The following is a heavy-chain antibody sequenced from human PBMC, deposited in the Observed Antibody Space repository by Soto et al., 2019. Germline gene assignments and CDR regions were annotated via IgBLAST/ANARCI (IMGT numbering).Heavy chain of an antibody. Sequence: PSETLSLTCSFSGGSINSSSYFCGWVRHPPGKGLEWIGSIYYSGSTYYNPSLRSRVTISVDTSKNQFSLKLSSVTAADTAVFYCARHYSSGSRNWFDPWGQGTLVTVSS. CDR3: ARHYSSGSRNWFDP. D-gene: IGHD6-19*01. V-gene: IGHV4-39*01. J-gene: IGHJ5*02. CDR2: IYYSGST. CDR1: GGSINSSSYF.